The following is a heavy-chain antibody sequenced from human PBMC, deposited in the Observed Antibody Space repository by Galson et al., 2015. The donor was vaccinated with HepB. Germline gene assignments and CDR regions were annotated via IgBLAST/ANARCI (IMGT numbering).Heavy chain of an antibody. CDR1: GGTFSSYT. Sequence: SVKVSCKASGGTFSSYTISWVRQAPGQGLEWMGRIIPILGIANYAQKFQGRVTITTDQSTSTAYMELSSLRSEDTAVYYCARDPPYCSGGSCYSRAYGMAVWGQGTPVTVSS. D-gene: IGHD2-15*01. J-gene: IGHJ6*02. CDR2: IIPILGIA. V-gene: IGHV1-69*04. CDR3: ARDPPYCSGGSCYSRAYGMAV.